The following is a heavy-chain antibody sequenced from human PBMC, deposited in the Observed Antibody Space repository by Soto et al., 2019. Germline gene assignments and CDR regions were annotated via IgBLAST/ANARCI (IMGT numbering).Heavy chain of an antibody. D-gene: IGHD2-15*01. CDR3: ARVGPGYCSGGSCTVDGMDV. J-gene: IGHJ6*02. CDR1: GYTFTSYD. CDR2: MNPNSGNT. V-gene: IGHV1-8*01. Sequence: QVQLVQSGAEVKKPGASVKVSCKASGYTFTSYDINWVRQATGQGLEWMGWMNPNSGNTGYAQKFQGRVNMTRNTSVRTAYRELSSLRSEDTAVYYGARVGPGYCSGGSCTVDGMDVWGQGTTVTVSS.